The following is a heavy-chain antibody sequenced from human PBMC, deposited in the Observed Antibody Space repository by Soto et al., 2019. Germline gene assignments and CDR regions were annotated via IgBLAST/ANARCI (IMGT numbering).Heavy chain of an antibody. CDR1: GGSISSGGYY. CDR2: IYYSGRT. D-gene: IGHD1-26*01. V-gene: IGHV4-31*03. Sequence: QVQLHESGPGLVKPSQTLSLTCTVSGGSISSGGYYWSWIRQYPAKGLEWIAYIYYSGRTYYNPSLKSRVSISVDTSKNQFSLRLSSVTAADTAVYYCARTFVPYSWSNILDWFDPWGQGTLVTVSS. J-gene: IGHJ5*02. CDR3: ARTFVPYSWSNILDWFDP.